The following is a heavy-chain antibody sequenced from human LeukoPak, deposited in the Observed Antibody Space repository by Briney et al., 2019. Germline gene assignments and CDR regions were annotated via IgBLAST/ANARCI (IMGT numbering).Heavy chain of an antibody. Sequence: GGSLRLSCAASGFTFICYAMHWVRQAPGKGLEWVAVISSDGGHKYYADSVKGRFAISRDNAKNSLYLQMNSLRAEDTAVYYCARDLAGSSGYHYLRYYYYYMDVWGKGTTVTVSS. V-gene: IGHV3-30*09. J-gene: IGHJ6*03. CDR1: GFTFICYA. CDR2: ISSDGGHK. D-gene: IGHD3-22*01. CDR3: ARDLAGSSGYHYLRYYYYYMDV.